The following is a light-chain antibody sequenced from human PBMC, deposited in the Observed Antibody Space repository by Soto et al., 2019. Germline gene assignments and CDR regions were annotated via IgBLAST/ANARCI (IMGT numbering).Light chain of an antibody. CDR2: GTS. CDR1: QSVTTSY. CDR3: QQYDSSHVT. Sequence: ENVLTQSPGTLSLSPGERATLSCRASQSVTTSYLAWYQQKPGQAPSLLIYGTSSRATGIPARFSGSGSGTDFTLTISRLEPEDFAVYYCQQYDSSHVTFGGGTKVEIK. V-gene: IGKV3-20*01. J-gene: IGKJ4*01.